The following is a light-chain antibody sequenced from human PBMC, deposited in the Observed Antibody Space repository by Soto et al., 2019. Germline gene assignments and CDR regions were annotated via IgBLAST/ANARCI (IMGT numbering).Light chain of an antibody. CDR2: GAS. V-gene: IGKV3-15*01. CDR3: QQYNNWPWT. CDR1: QSISDT. Sequence: EIVMTQSPATLSMSPGGRATLSCRASQSISDTLAWYQQKPGQAPRLLIYGASTRAPGFPARFSGSGSGTDFTLTISSLRSEDFAVYYCQQYNNWPWTFGQGTKVDIK. J-gene: IGKJ1*01.